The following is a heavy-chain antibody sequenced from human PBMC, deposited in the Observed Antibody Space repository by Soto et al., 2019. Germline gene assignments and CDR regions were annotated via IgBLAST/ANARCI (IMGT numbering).Heavy chain of an antibody. Sequence: QVQLVQSGAEVKKPGSSVKVSCKASGGTFSSYAISWVRQAPGQGLEWMGGIIPIFGTANSAQKFQGRVTITADKSTSTAYMELSSLRSEDTAVYYCARDNYDYVWGSYRSYYYYYGMDVWGQGTTVTVSS. CDR3: ARDNYDYVWGSYRSYYYYYGMDV. CDR2: IIPIFGTA. CDR1: GGTFSSYA. V-gene: IGHV1-69*06. J-gene: IGHJ6*02. D-gene: IGHD3-16*02.